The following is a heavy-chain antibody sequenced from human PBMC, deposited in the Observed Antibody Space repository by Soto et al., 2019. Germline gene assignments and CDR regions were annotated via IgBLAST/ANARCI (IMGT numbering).Heavy chain of an antibody. D-gene: IGHD3-10*01. CDR1: GYTFTGYC. Sequence: ASVKVSCKASGYTFTGYCMHWVRQAPGQGLEWMGWINPNSGGTNYAQKFQGWVTMTRDTSISTAYMELSRLRSDDTAVYYCARGAWFGASYYMDVWGKGTTVTVSS. V-gene: IGHV1-2*04. CDR2: INPNSGGT. CDR3: ARGAWFGASYYMDV. J-gene: IGHJ6*03.